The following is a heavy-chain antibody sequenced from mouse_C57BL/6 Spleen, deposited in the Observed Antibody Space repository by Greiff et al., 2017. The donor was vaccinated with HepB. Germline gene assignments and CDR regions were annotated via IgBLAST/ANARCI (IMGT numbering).Heavy chain of an antibody. CDR3: TRDPLLLGFDY. Sequence: EVQLVESGEGLVKPGGSLKLSCAASGFTFSSYAMSWVRQTPEKRLEWVAYISSGGDYIYYADTVKGRFTISRDNARNTLYLQMSSLKSEDTAVYYCTRDPLLLGFDYWGQGTTLTVSS. D-gene: IGHD1-1*01. CDR1: GFTFSSYA. J-gene: IGHJ2*01. V-gene: IGHV5-9-1*02. CDR2: ISSGGDYI.